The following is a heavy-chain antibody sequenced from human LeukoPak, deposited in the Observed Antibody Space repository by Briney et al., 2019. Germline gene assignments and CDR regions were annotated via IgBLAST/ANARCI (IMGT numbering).Heavy chain of an antibody. J-gene: IGHJ5*02. Sequence: SETLSLTCTVSGGSISSYYWSWIRQPPGKGLEWIGYIYYSGSTNYNPSLKSRVTISVDTSKNQFSLKLSSVAAADTAVYYCAREEHGGSSGVWFDPWGQGTLVTVSS. CDR3: AREEHGGSSGVWFDP. D-gene: IGHD4-23*01. CDR1: GGSISSYY. V-gene: IGHV4-59*01. CDR2: IYYSGST.